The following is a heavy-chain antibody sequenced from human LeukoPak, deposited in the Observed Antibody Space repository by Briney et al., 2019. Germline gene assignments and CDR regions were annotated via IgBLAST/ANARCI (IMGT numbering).Heavy chain of an antibody. V-gene: IGHV3-30*18. CDR1: GFTFSSCG. Sequence: GGSLRLSCAASGFTFSSCGMHWVRQAPGKGLEWVAVITCDGDTRYFEDSVKGRFTISRDTSKSTLYLQMNSLGAEDTAVYYCVKEQGSGSYRTADYWGREPWSPSPQ. D-gene: IGHD3-10*01. CDR3: VKEQGSGSYRTADY. J-gene: IGHJ4*02. CDR2: ITCDGDTR.